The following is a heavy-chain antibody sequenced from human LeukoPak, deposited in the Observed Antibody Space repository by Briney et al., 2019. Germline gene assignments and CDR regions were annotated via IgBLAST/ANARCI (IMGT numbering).Heavy chain of an antibody. CDR1: GFTFSSYG. CDR2: ISYDGSNK. Sequence: GGSLRLSCAASGFTFSSYGMHWVRQAPGKGLEWVAVISYDGSNKYYADSVKGRFTISRDNSKNTLYLQMNSLRAEDTAVYYCAKDRDLSRGWSGYTFDYWGQGTLVTVSS. V-gene: IGHV3-30*18. D-gene: IGHD3-3*01. J-gene: IGHJ4*02. CDR3: AKDRDLSRGWSGYTFDY.